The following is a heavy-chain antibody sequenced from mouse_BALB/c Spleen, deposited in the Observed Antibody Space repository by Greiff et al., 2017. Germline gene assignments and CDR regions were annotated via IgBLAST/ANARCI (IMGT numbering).Heavy chain of an antibody. D-gene: IGHD1-3*01. V-gene: IGHV3-6*02. Sequence: EVQLQQSGPGLVKPSQSLSLTCSVTGYSITSGYYWNWLRQFPGNKLEWMGYISYDGSNNYNPSLKNRISITRDTSKNQFFLKLNSVTTEDTATYYCARGKARRYYAMDYWGQGTSVTVSS. CDR2: ISYDGSN. CDR1: GYSITSGYY. J-gene: IGHJ4*01. CDR3: ARGKARRYYAMDY.